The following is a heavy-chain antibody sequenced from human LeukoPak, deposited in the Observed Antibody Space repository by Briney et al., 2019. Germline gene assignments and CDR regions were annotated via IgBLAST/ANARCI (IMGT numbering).Heavy chain of an antibody. CDR2: ISWNSGNI. CDR1: GFTFDDYA. J-gene: IGHJ4*02. CDR3: AKDSGYGGNYIDY. V-gene: IGHV3-9*01. D-gene: IGHD4-23*01. Sequence: PGGSLRLSCAASGFTFDDYAMHWVRQTPGKGLEWVSGISWNSGNIDSADSVKGRFTISRDSAKNSLYLQMNSLRAEDTALYYCAKDSGYGGNYIDYWGQGILVTVSS.